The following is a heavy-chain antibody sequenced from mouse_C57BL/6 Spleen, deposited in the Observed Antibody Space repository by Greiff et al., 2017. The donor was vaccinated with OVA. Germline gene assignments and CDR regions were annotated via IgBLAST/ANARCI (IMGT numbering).Heavy chain of an antibody. D-gene: IGHD1-2*01. J-gene: IGHJ2*01. Sequence: EVQGVESGPELVKPGASVKMSCKASGYTFTDYNMHWVKQSHGKSLEWIGYINPNNGGTSYNQKFKGKATLTVNKSSSTAYMELRSLTSEDSAVYYCARGHYDGVDYWGQGTTLTVSS. CDR1: GYTFTDYN. CDR2: INPNNGGT. V-gene: IGHV1-22*01. CDR3: ARGHYDGVDY.